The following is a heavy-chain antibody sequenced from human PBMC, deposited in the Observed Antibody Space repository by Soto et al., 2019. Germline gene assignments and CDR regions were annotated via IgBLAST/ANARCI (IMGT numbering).Heavy chain of an antibody. Sequence: PSETLSLTCTVSGGSINSYYWNWIREPPGKGLEWIGYIYYSGSTNYNPSLKSRVTISVDTSKNQFSLRLSSVTDADTAVYYCARNNGWYIDYFDYWCQGALVTVSS. CDR2: IYYSGST. CDR1: GGSINSYY. D-gene: IGHD6-19*01. J-gene: IGHJ4*02. CDR3: ARNNGWYIDYFDY. V-gene: IGHV4-59*01.